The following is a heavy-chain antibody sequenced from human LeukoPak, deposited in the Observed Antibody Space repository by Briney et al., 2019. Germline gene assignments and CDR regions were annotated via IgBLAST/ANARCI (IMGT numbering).Heavy chain of an antibody. Sequence: GSLRLSCAASGFTFSTYSMHWVRQAPGKGLEWVSSIRSGSTYINYADSVKGRFTISRDDGKNSLYLQMNSLRAEDTAVYYCARDGIFYYWGQGTLVTVSS. V-gene: IGHV3-21*01. CDR1: GFTFSTYS. CDR2: IRSGSTYI. J-gene: IGHJ4*02. CDR3: ARDGIFYY.